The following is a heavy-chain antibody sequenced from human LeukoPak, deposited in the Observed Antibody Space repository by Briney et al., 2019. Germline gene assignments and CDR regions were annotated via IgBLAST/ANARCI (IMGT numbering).Heavy chain of an antibody. Sequence: SETLSLTCTVSGGSISSYYWSWIRQPPGKGLEWIGYIYYSGSTNYNPSLKSRVTISVDTSKNQFSLKLSSVTAADTAVYYCARITGGECFDYWGQGTLVTVSS. CDR2: IYYSGST. CDR1: GGSISSYY. D-gene: IGHD7-27*01. V-gene: IGHV4-59*01. J-gene: IGHJ4*02. CDR3: ARITGGECFDY.